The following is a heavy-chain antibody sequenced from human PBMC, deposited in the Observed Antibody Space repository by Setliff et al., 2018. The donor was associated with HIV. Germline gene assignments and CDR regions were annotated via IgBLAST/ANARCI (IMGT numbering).Heavy chain of an antibody. J-gene: IGHJ5*02. CDR3: AKTAMTGDPAIGWFDP. Sequence: ASVKVSCKASGYTFTGYYIHWVRQAPGQGLEWMGWINPHSGGTNYAQNFQGRVTMTRDTSIRAAYMELSRLRSDDTAVYYCAKTAMTGDPAIGWFDPWGQGTLVTVSS. CDR1: GYTFTGYY. V-gene: IGHV1-2*02. D-gene: IGHD7-27*01. CDR2: INPHSGGT.